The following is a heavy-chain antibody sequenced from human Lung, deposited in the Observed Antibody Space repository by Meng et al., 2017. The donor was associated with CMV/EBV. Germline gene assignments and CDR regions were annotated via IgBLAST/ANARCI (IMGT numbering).Heavy chain of an antibody. CDR3: ARSLQEYACDI. Sequence: EXXKISCKGSGYSFTSYWIGWVRQMPGKGLEWMSIIYPGDSDTRYSPSFQGQFTISADKSISTAYLQWSSLKASDTAMYYCARSLQEYACDIWGQGTMVTVSS. J-gene: IGHJ3*02. D-gene: IGHD4-11*01. CDR2: IYPGDSDT. CDR1: GYSFTSYW. V-gene: IGHV5-51*01.